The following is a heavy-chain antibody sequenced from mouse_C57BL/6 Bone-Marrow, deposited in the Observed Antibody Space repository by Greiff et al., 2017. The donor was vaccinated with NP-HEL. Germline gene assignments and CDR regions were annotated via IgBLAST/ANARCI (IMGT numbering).Heavy chain of an antibody. D-gene: IGHD1-1*01. V-gene: IGHV3-6*01. CDR3: ARDGSSQYYFDY. CDR2: ISYDGSN. Sequence: EVKLMESGPGLVKPSHSLSLTCSVTGYSITSGYYWNWIRQFPGNKLEWMGYISYDGSNNYNPSLKNRISITRDTSKNQFFLKLNSVTTEDTATYYCARDGSSQYYFDYWGQGTTLTVSS. J-gene: IGHJ2*01. CDR1: GYSITSGYY.